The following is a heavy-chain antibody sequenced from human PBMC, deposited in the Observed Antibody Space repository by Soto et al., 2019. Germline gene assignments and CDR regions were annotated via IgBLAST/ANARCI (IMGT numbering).Heavy chain of an antibody. J-gene: IGHJ4*02. CDR3: ARVQHCGGDCYSVFDY. CDR2: IYYSGST. CDR1: GGSISSGGYY. D-gene: IGHD2-21*02. V-gene: IGHV4-31*03. Sequence: QVQLQESGPGLVKPSQTLSLTCTVSGGSISSGGYYWSWIRQHPGKGLEWIGYIYYSGSTYYNPSLKSRVTISVDTSKNQFSLKLSSVTAADTAVYYCARVQHCGGDCYSVFDYWGQGTLVTVSS.